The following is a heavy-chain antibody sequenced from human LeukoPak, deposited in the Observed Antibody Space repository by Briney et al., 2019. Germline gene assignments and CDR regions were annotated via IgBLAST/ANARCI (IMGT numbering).Heavy chain of an antibody. Sequence: PSETLSLTCTVSGGSISSSSYYWGWIRQPPGKGLEWIGSIYYSGSTFYNPSLQSRVTISVDTSKNQFSLKLRSVTAADTVVYYCARHVYGIVGATISDYWGQGTLVTVSS. CDR2: IYYSGST. V-gene: IGHV4-39*01. J-gene: IGHJ4*02. CDR3: ARHVYGIVGATISDY. CDR1: GGSISSSSYY. D-gene: IGHD1-26*01.